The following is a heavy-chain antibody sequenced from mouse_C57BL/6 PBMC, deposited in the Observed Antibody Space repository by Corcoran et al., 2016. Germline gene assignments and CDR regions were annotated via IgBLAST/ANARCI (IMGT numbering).Heavy chain of an antibody. V-gene: IGHV9-3*01. D-gene: IGHD1-1*01. CDR2: INTYSGVP. CDR1: GYTFTTYG. CDR3: ARGFYSIDY. Sequence: QIQLVQSGPELKKPGETVKISCKASGYTFTTYGMSWVKQAPGKGLKWMGWINTYSGVPTYADDFKGRFAFSLETSASTAYLQINNLKNEDTATYFCARGFYSIDYWGQGTTLTVSS. J-gene: IGHJ2*01.